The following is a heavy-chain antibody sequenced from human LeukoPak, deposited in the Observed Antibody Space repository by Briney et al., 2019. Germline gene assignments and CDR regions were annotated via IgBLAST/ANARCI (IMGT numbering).Heavy chain of an antibody. D-gene: IGHD6-13*01. J-gene: IGHJ4*02. CDR1: GFTFSSYG. CDR3: ARIGYSSSSTDY. CDR2: IKEDGSIK. Sequence: GRSLRLSCAASGFTFSSYGMHWVRQAPGKGLEWVANIKEDGSIKYYVDSVKGRLTISRDNAKSSVYLQVNSLRAEDTALYYCARIGYSSSSTDYWGQGTLVTVSS. V-gene: IGHV3-7*01.